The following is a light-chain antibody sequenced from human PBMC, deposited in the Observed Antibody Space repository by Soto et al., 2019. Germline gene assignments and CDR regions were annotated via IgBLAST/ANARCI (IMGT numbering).Light chain of an antibody. J-gene: IGLJ1*01. CDR2: EGS. Sequence: QSALTQPASVSGSPGQSSTIPCTGTSSDVGSYNLVSWYQQHPGKAPKLMIYEGSKRPSGVSNRFSGSKSGNTASLTISGLQAEDEADYYCCSYAGRAYVFGTGTKLTVL. CDR1: SSDVGSYNL. V-gene: IGLV2-23*01. CDR3: CSYAGRAYV.